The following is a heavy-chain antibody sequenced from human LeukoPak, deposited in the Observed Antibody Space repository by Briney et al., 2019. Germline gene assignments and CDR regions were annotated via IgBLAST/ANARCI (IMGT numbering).Heavy chain of an antibody. CDR1: GIMFSSSS. V-gene: IGHV3-48*02. D-gene: IGHD1-1*01. CDR3: ARAEVRLRGFDY. Sequence: GGSLRLSCAATGIMFSSSSMGLVRQAPGKGLEWVSYISDSSGTIYYADSVKGRFTISRGNAKNSLYLQMNSLRDEDTAVYYCARAEVRLRGFDYWGQGTLATVSS. CDR2: ISDSSGTI. J-gene: IGHJ4*02.